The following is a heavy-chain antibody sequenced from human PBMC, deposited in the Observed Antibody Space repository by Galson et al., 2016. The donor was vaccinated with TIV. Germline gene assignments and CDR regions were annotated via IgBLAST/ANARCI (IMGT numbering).Heavy chain of an antibody. D-gene: IGHD2-21*02. Sequence: PALVKPTQTLTLTCPFSGFSLSTNEMCVGWIRRPPGKALEWLARIDWDDDIYYNTSLKTRLTISKDTSKNQVVFKMTNVDPTDTGTYYCARMVYGDYPPRFYYDSWGQGALVTVSS. V-gene: IGHV2-70*11. J-gene: IGHJ4*02. CDR2: IDWDDDI. CDR3: ARMVYGDYPPRFYYDS. CDR1: GFSLSTNEMC.